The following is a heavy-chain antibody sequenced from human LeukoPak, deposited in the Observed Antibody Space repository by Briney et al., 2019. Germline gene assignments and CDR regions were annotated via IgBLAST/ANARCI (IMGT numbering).Heavy chain of an antibody. CDR1: GVSFRTYW. CDR3: ARDEEGDYYHYYMDV. J-gene: IGHJ6*03. V-gene: IGHV3-74*03. CDR2: INSDGGRT. Sequence: GGSLRLSCVASGVSFRTYWMHWGRQVPGKGRVGGARINSDGGRTTYADSVKGRFTISRDNAKNTLFLQMNSLRAEDTALYYCARDEEGDYYHYYMDVWGKGPTVPVSS. D-gene: IGHD3-10*01.